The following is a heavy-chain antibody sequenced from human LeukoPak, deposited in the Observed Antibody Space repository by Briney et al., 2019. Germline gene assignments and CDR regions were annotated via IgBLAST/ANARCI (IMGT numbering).Heavy chain of an antibody. J-gene: IGHJ1*01. Sequence: SETLSLTCTVSGGPISSGRYYWSSIRQPAGKGLEWIGRIYTSGSTNYNPSLKSRVTISVDTSKNQFFLKLSSVTAADTAVYYCARGRYSSSPTGYFQHWGQGTLVTVSS. CDR1: GGPISSGRYY. CDR3: ARGRYSSSPTGYFQH. CDR2: IYTSGST. D-gene: IGHD6-13*01. V-gene: IGHV4-61*02.